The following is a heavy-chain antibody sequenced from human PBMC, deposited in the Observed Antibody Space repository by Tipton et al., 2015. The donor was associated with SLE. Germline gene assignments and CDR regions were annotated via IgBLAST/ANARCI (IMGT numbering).Heavy chain of an antibody. CDR2: INDRGTTDYT. D-gene: IGHD3-16*01. CDR1: GVSISGSSYY. CDR3: AREGASNKGGLRAFDM. Sequence: TLSLTCTVSGVSISGSSYYWAWIRQPPGKGLEWIGYINDRGTTDYTYYNPSLKSRVTVSLDTSKNQYFLKLTSVTAADTAVYYCAREGASNKGGLRAFDMWGQGTMVTVSS. J-gene: IGHJ3*02. V-gene: IGHV4-61*01.